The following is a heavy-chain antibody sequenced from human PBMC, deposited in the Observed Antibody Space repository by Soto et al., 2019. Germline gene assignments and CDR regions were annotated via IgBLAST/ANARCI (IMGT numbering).Heavy chain of an antibody. J-gene: IGHJ4*02. CDR3: ARVIAAAADFDY. D-gene: IGHD6-13*01. CDR1: GDTFTSYG. CDR2: ISAYNGNT. V-gene: IGHV1-18*01. Sequence: VQLVQSGAEVKKPGASVKVSCKASGDTFTSYGISWVRQAPGQGLEWMGWISAYNGNTNYAQKLQGRVTMTPDTSTNTAYMELRNLRSDDTAVYYCARVIAAAADFDYWGQGTLVTVSS.